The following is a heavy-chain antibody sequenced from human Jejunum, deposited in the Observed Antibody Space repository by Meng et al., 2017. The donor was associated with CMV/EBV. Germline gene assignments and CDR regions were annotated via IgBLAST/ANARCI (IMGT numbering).Heavy chain of an antibody. Sequence: SGFRVSNSAMSWVRQAPGKGLEWVSGISGSGSLTFYADPVKGRFTISRDTSNNTLQLHMNSLGVDDTATYYCVKDKLLWFGELFEYWGQGTQVTVSS. CDR3: VKDKLLWFGELFEY. CDR1: GFRVSNSA. J-gene: IGHJ4*02. D-gene: IGHD3-10*01. CDR2: ISGSGSLT. V-gene: IGHV3-23*01.